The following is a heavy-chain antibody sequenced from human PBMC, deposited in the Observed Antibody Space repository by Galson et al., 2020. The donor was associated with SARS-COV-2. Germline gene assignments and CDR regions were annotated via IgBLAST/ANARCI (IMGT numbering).Heavy chain of an antibody. CDR1: GGSFSGYY. CDR2: INHSGST. J-gene: IGHJ4*02. V-gene: IGHV4-34*01. Sequence: SQTLSLTCAVYGGSFSGYYWTWIRQPPGKGLEWIGEINHSGSTNYNPSLESGVTISLDTSKNQFSLNLTSVTAADTAVYYCARGLKFSVRNMRAAAHFDYWGQGTLVTVSS. D-gene: IGHD6-13*01. CDR3: ARGLKFSVRNMRAAAHFDY.